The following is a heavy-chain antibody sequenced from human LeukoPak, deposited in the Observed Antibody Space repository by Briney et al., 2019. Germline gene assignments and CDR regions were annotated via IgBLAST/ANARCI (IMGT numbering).Heavy chain of an antibody. CDR2: ISAYNGNT. V-gene: IGHV1-18*01. CDR3: ARNFIAAAGTPNWFDP. CDR1: GYTFTSYG. Sequence: ASVRVSCKASGYTFTSYGISWVRQAPGQGLEWMGWISAYNGNTNYAQKLQGRVTMTTDTSTSTAYMELRSLRSDDTAVYYCARNFIAAAGTPNWFDPWGQGTLVTVSS. D-gene: IGHD6-13*01. J-gene: IGHJ5*02.